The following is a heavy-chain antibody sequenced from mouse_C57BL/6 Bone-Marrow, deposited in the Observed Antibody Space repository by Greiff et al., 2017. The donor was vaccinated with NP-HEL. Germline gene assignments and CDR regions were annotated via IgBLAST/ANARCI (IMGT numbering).Heavy chain of an antibody. D-gene: IGHD2-10*01. CDR2: IYPGSGNT. CDR3: ARRSYYGNYDAMDY. Sequence: QVQLQQSGAELVRPGASVKLSCKASGYTFTDYYINWVKQRPGQGLEWIARIYPGSGNTYYNEKFKGKATLTAEKSSSTAYMQLSSLTSEDSAVYFCARRSYYGNYDAMDYWGQGTSVTVSS. CDR1: GYTFTDYY. V-gene: IGHV1-76*01. J-gene: IGHJ4*01.